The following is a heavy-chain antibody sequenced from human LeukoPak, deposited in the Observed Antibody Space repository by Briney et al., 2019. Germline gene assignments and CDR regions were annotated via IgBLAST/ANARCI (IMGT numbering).Heavy chain of an antibody. CDR1: GGSISSSSYY. CDR2: IYYSGST. D-gene: IGHD6-19*01. Sequence: PSETLSLTCTVSGGSISSSSYYWGWIRQPPGKGLEWIGSIYYSGSTYYNPSLKSRVTISVDTSKNQFSLKLSSVTAADTAVYYCVGCTVAGPSHFDYWGQGTLVTVSS. V-gene: IGHV4-39*07. CDR3: VGCTVAGPSHFDY. J-gene: IGHJ4*02.